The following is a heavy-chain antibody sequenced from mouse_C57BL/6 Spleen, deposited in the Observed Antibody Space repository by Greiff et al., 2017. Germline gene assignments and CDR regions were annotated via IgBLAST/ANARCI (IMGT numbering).Heavy chain of an antibody. CDR1: GYAFSSSW. CDR2: IYPGDGDT. Sequence: QVQLQQSGPELVKPGASVKISCKASGYAFSSSWMNWVKQRPGKGLEWIGRIYPGDGDTNYNGKFKGKATLTADKSSSTAYMQLSSLTSEDSAVYFCAAFDGYYLAWFAYWGQGTLVTVSA. D-gene: IGHD2-3*01. V-gene: IGHV1-82*01. J-gene: IGHJ3*01. CDR3: AAFDGYYLAWFAY.